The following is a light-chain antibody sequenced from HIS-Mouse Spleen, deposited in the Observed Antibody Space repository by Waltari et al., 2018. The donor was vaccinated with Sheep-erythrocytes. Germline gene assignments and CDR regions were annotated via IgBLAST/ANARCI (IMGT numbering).Light chain of an antibody. CDR2: EGS. V-gene: IGLV2-23*01. CDR1: SSDVGSYNF. J-gene: IGLJ3*02. CDR3: CSYASSSTWV. Sequence: QSALTQPASVPGSPGQSIPTSCPGTSSDVGSYNFVSWYQQHPGKAPKLMIYEGSKRPSGVSNRFSGSKSGNTASLTISGLQAEDEADYYCCSYASSSTWVFGGGTKLTVL.